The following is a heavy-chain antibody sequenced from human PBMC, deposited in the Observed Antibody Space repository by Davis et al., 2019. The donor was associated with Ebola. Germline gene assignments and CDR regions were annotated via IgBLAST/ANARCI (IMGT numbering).Heavy chain of an antibody. CDR3: AKDAHLDGGLIDY. D-gene: IGHD3-10*01. J-gene: IGHJ4*02. V-gene: IGHV3-48*04. Sequence: GESLKISCAASGFTFSAYSMNWVRQAPGKGLEWVSYISDSSTTIYYADSVKGRFTISRDNSKNSLYLQMNSLRTEDTALYYCAKDAHLDGGLIDYWGQGTLVTVSS. CDR1: GFTFSAYS. CDR2: ISDSSTTI.